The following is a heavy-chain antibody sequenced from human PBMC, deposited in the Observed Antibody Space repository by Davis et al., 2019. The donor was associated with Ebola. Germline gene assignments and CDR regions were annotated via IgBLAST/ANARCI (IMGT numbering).Heavy chain of an antibody. CDR1: GGTFSSYA. CDR2: IIPIFDTA. V-gene: IGHV1-69*13. D-gene: IGHD3-22*01. J-gene: IGHJ4*02. CDR3: AKDRYYDNSPLYYESEC. Sequence: SVKVSCKASGGTFSSYAISWVRQAPGQGLEWVGGIIPIFDTASYALNFQDRVTITADESRITAYLELSSLRSEDTAVYYCAKDRYYDNSPLYYESECWGQGTLVTVSS.